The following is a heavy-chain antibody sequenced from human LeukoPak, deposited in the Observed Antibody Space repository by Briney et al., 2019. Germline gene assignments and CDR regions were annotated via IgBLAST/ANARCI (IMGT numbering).Heavy chain of an antibody. V-gene: IGHV3-7*03. Sequence: GGSLRLSCAASGFTFSSYAMSWVRQAPGKGLEWVANIKQDGSEKNYVDSVKGRFTISRDNAKNSLYLQMNSLRAEDTALYYCARENGYSSSRPLDYWGQGTLVTVSS. D-gene: IGHD6-6*01. J-gene: IGHJ4*02. CDR2: IKQDGSEK. CDR3: ARENGYSSSRPLDY. CDR1: GFTFSSYA.